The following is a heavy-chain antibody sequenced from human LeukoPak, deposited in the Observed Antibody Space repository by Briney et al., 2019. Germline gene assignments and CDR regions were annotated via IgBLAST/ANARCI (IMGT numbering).Heavy chain of an antibody. D-gene: IGHD1-1*01. CDR2: INSDGSST. Sequence: PGGSLRLSCAASGFTLSSYWMRWVRQAPGKGLVWVSRINSDGSSTNYADSVKGRFTISRDDAKNTLYLQMNSPRAEDTAVYYCARGTQLAHWYFDLWGRGTLVTVSS. J-gene: IGHJ2*01. V-gene: IGHV3-74*01. CDR3: ARGTQLAHWYFDL. CDR1: GFTLSSYW.